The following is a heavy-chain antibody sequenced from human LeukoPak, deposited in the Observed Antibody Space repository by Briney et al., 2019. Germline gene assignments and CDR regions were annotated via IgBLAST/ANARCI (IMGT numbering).Heavy chain of an antibody. CDR2: IYPGDSDT. V-gene: IGHV5-51*01. D-gene: IGHD3-10*01. J-gene: IGHJ4*02. CDR1: GYSFTSYW. Sequence: GESLKISCKGSGYSFTSYWIGWVRQMPGKGLEWMGIIYPGDSDTRYGPSFQGQVTISADKSISTAYLQWSSLKASDTAMYYCASPRLLWFGELTSWGQGTLVTVSS. CDR3: ASPRLLWFGELTS.